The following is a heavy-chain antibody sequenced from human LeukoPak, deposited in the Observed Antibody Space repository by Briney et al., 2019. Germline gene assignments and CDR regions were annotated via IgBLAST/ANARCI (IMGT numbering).Heavy chain of an antibody. CDR3: AREGGDVVVPAAAALML. V-gene: IGHV1-2*02. D-gene: IGHD2-2*01. Sequence: ASVKVSCKASGYTFTGYYMHWVRQAPGQGLELMGWINPNSGGTNYAQKFQGRVTMTRDTSISTAYMELSRLRSDDTAVYYCAREGGDVVVPAAAALMLWGQGTLVTVSS. CDR2: INPNSGGT. CDR1: GYTFTGYY. J-gene: IGHJ1*01.